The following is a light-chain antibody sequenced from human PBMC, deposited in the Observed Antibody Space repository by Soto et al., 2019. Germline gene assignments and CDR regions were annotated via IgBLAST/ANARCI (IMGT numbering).Light chain of an antibody. CDR3: LQDHNYPWT. Sequence: IQMTQSPCTWSASVGDGVTFTCRASQGINNDLAWYQQKPGKAPKLLIYGATNLHTGVPSRFSGSGSGTDFTLTISSLQPEDFATYYCLQDHNYPWTFGQGTKVDIK. CDR1: QGINND. CDR2: GAT. V-gene: IGKV1-6*01. J-gene: IGKJ1*01.